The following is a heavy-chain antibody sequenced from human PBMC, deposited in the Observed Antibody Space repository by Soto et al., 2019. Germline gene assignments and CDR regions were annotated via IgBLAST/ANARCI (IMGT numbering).Heavy chain of an antibody. D-gene: IGHD3-16*01. V-gene: IGHV3-7*01. CDR2: LDQDGSER. CDR1: GFTFSIYW. Sequence: EVQLVESGGGLVQPGGSLRLSCAASGFTFSIYWMTWVRRPPGKGLEWVANLDQDGSERYYVDSVRGRFTISRDNAKNSLYLQMNSLRAEDTAVYYCVCGGNFFVYWGQGTLVTVSP. J-gene: IGHJ4*02. CDR3: VCGGNFFVY.